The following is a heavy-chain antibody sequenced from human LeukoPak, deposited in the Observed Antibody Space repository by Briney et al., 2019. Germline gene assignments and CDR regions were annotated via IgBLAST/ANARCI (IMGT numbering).Heavy chain of an antibody. CDR3: LYFWSGSSLVDY. V-gene: IGHV3-15*01. CDR2: IKSKTDGGTT. J-gene: IGHJ4*02. Sequence: GGALRLSCAASGFTFSNAWMSWVRQAPGKGLEWVGRIKSKTDGGTTDFAAPVKRRFSIFRDDSKNTLSVEMYSLKTEDTAMYYCLYFWSGSSLVDYWGQGTLVTVSS. D-gene: IGHD3-3*01. CDR1: GFTFSNAW.